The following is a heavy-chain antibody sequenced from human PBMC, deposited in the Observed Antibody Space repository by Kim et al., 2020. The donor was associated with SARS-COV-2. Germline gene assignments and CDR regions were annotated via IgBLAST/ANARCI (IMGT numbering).Heavy chain of an antibody. D-gene: IGHD2-15*01. J-gene: IGHJ4*02. CDR3: ARSAKGYCSGGSCYNFDY. V-gene: IGHV4-39*01. Sequence: SRVTISVDTSKSQFSLKLSSVTAADTAVYYCARSAKGYCSGGSCYNFDYWGQGTLVTVSS.